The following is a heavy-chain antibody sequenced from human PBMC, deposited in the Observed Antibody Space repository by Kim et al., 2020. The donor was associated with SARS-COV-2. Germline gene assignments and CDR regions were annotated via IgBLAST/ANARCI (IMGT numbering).Heavy chain of an antibody. CDR3: AKDPGLRLLYYAMDV. V-gene: IGHV3-30*18. Sequence: GGSLRLSCAASGFTFNNYGTHWVRQAPGKGLEWVAVISYDGSNKYYADSVKGRFTISRDNSKNMLYLQMNSLRAEDTAVYYCAKDPGLRLLYYAMDVWG. D-gene: IGHD1-1*01. CDR2: ISYDGSNK. CDR1: GFTFNNYG. J-gene: IGHJ6*02.